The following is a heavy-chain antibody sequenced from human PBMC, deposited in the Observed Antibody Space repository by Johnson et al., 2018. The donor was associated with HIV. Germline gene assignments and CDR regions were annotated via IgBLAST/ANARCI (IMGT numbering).Heavy chain of an antibody. CDR3: ARDGGYSYFAFDL. D-gene: IGHD5-18*01. Sequence: VQLVESGGGVVQPGGSLRLSCAASGFTFSNYGMHWVRQAPGKGLEWVAVIWKDGSTKYYADSVKGRSAISRDNSKNTFYLQMNTVRAEDTAVYYCARDGGYSYFAFDLWGQGTVVTVSS. J-gene: IGHJ3*01. V-gene: IGHV3-33*01. CDR1: GFTFSNYG. CDR2: IWKDGSTK.